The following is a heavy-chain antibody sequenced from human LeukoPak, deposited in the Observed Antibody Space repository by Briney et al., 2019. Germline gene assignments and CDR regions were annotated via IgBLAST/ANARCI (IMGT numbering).Heavy chain of an antibody. D-gene: IGHD2-15*01. Sequence: GGSLRLSCVVSGFTFSDYWMNWVRQAPGKGLEWVANIKGSGSEKYYLDSVKGRFTISRDNSWNTLYPQMNSLTVEDTAVYYCARGWGEKGRCRGGTCNNPEFDYWGQGALVIVSS. CDR1: GFTFSDYW. CDR3: ARGWGEKGRCRGGTCNNPEFDY. CDR2: IKGSGSEK. J-gene: IGHJ4*02. V-gene: IGHV3-7*01.